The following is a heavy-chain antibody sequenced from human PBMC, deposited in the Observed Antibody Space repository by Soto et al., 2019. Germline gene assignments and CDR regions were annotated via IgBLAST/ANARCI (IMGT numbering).Heavy chain of an antibody. CDR3: MTDREFRPAY. CDR2: IKSKIDGGTI. J-gene: IGHJ4*02. CDR1: GFTFNDAW. Sequence: PGVSLRLSCVGSGFTFNDAWMNWVRQAPGKGLEWVGHIKSKIDGGTIAYAAPLKGRFTISRDDSKNTVYPQVNSLTIEDTAVYYCMTDREFRPAYWGQGT. V-gene: IGHV3-15*07.